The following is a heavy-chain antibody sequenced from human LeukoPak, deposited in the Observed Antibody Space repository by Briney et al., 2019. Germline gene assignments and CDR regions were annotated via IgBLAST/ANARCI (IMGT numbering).Heavy chain of an antibody. CDR3: AKEGSYYDILTGSQIPFDP. J-gene: IGHJ5*02. Sequence: PGGSLRLSCAASGFTFSGYGMSWVRQAPGKGLEWVSAISGSGGSTYYADSVKGRFTISRDNSKNTLYLQMNSLRAEDTAVYYCAKEGSYYDILTGSQIPFDPWGQGTLVTVSS. CDR1: GFTFSGYG. CDR2: ISGSGGST. V-gene: IGHV3-23*01. D-gene: IGHD3-9*01.